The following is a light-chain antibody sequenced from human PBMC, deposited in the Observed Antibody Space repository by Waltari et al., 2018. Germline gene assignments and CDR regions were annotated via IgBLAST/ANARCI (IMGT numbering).Light chain of an antibody. CDR1: QDIGNY. CDR3: QQYKSFPHT. V-gene: IGKV1-17*01. CDR2: KEN. J-gene: IGKJ2*01. Sequence: DIQMTQSPSSLSASVGDRVTITCRASQDIGNYLNWYQQKPGKAPKLLISKENRLESGVPSRFSGRGSGAEFTLTISSLQPEDFATFYCQQYKSFPHTFGQGTKVEIK.